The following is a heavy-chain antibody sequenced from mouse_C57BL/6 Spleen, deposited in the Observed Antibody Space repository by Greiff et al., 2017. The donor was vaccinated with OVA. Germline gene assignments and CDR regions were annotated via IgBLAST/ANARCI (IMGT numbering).Heavy chain of an antibody. D-gene: IGHD2-2*01. Sequence: QVQLQQPGTELVKPGASVKLSCKASGYTFTSYWMHWVKQRPGQGLEWIGNINPSNGGTNYNEKFKSKATLTVEKSSSTAYMQLSSLTSEDSAVYYCAREGVYYGFYYAMDYWGQGTSVTVSS. J-gene: IGHJ4*01. CDR3: AREGVYYGFYYAMDY. V-gene: IGHV1-53*01. CDR1: GYTFTSYW. CDR2: INPSNGGT.